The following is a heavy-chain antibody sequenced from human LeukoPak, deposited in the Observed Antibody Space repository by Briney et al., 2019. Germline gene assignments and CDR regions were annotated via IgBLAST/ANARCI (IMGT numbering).Heavy chain of an antibody. V-gene: IGHV1-69*06. CDR1: GCTFSSYT. Sequence: ASVKVSCKASGCTFSSYTISWVRQAPGQGLEWMGGIIPIFCTAHYAQKFQGRVTITADKSTSTAYMELSSMRSEDTAVYYCASGRTDIVVVPATLRNYYFDYWGQGTLVTVSS. CDR2: IIPIFCTA. CDR3: ASGRTDIVVVPATLRNYYFDY. D-gene: IGHD2-2*01. J-gene: IGHJ4*02.